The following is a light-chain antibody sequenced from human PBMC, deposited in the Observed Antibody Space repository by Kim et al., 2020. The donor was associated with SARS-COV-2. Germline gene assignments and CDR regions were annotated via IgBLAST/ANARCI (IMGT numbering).Light chain of an antibody. J-gene: IGLJ2*01. CDR1: TSDVGGYDY. CDR2: DVN. V-gene: IGLV2-14*03. Sequence: QSALTQPASVSGSPGQSITISCTGTTSDVGGYDYVSWYQQHPGKAPKLTIFDVNERPSGVSNRFFGSKSGNTASLTISGLQAEDEADYYCSSFTSSSTWVFGGGTKLTVL. CDR3: SSFTSSSTWV.